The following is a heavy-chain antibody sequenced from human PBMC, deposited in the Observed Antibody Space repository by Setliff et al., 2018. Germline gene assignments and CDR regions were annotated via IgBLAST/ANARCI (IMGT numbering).Heavy chain of an antibody. Sequence: PSETLSLTCTVSGYSISSGYYWGWIRQPPGKGLEWIGSIYHSGSTYYNPSLKSRVTISVDTSKNQFSLKLSSVTAADTAVYYCARGYSGYDNPWTDYYSMDVWGQGTTVTVSS. J-gene: IGHJ6*02. D-gene: IGHD5-12*01. CDR2: IYHSGST. V-gene: IGHV4-38-2*02. CDR3: ARGYSGYDNPWTDYYSMDV. CDR1: GYSISSGYY.